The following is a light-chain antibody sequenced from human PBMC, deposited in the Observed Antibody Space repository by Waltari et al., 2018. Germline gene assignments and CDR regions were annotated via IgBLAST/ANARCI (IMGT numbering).Light chain of an antibody. CDR2: KVS. V-gene: IGKV2-30*01. J-gene: IGKJ2*01. Sequence: VVMPQSPLSLPVTLGQPASISCRSSQSLVYSDGNIHLNWLQQRPGQSPRRLIYKVSDRDSGVPDRFSGSGSGTDFTLKISRVEAEDVGVYYCMQATHGPYTFGQGTKLEIK. CDR1: QSLVYSDGNIH. CDR3: MQATHGPYT.